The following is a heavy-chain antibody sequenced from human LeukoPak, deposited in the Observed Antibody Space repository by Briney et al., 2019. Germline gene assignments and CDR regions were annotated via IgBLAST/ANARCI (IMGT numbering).Heavy chain of an antibody. J-gene: IGHJ4*02. D-gene: IGHD6-13*01. Sequence: EASVKVSCESSGYTFRAYGINWLRQAPGQGLEGMGWISVYNGNTNYAQKVQGRVALTTEISTSTAYMELRSLRSDDTAVYVCARDSHIAGVAYYFDYWGQGTLVTVSS. CDR3: ARDSHIAGVAYYFDY. V-gene: IGHV1-18*01. CDR1: GYTFRAYG. CDR2: ISVYNGNT.